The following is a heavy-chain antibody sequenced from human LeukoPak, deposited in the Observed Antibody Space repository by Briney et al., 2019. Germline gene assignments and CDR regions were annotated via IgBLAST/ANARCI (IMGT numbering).Heavy chain of an antibody. V-gene: IGHV5-10-1*01. CDR2: IDPSDSYT. D-gene: IGHD3-9*01. CDR1: GYIFTSYW. J-gene: IGHJ3*02. Sequence: PGESLRISCKGSGYIFTSYWISWVRQMPGKRLEWMGRIDPSDSYTNYSPSFQGHVTISADKSISTACLQWSSLKASDTAMYYCARPILTGYYSDAFDIWGQGTMVTVSS. CDR3: ARPILTGYYSDAFDI.